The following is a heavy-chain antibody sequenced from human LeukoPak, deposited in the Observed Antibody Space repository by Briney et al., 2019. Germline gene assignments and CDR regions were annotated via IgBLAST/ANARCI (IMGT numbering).Heavy chain of an antibody. CDR1: GFTFGDYA. CDR3: TRDYGRC. V-gene: IGHV3-49*04. CDR2: IRSKAYGVTT. J-gene: IGHJ4*02. Sequence: GRSLRLSCTASGFTFGDYAMSWVRQAPGKGLEWVGFIRSKAYGVTTEYAASVKGRFTISRDDYKSIAYMQMNSLKTEDTAVYFCTRDYGRCWGQGTLVTVSS. D-gene: IGHD3-10*01.